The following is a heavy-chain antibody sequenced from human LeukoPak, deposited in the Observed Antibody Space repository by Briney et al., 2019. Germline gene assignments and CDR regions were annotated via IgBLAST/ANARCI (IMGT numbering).Heavy chain of an antibody. Sequence: TGGSLRLSCVASGFTFSDYAMSWVRQAPGKGLEWVSAISGSDGSTYYADSMKGRFTISRDNSKNTLYLQINSLRAEDTAVYYCATQQLVLHWGQGTLVTVSS. CDR1: GFTFSDYA. CDR2: ISGSDGST. D-gene: IGHD6-13*01. CDR3: ATQQLVLH. V-gene: IGHV3-23*01. J-gene: IGHJ4*02.